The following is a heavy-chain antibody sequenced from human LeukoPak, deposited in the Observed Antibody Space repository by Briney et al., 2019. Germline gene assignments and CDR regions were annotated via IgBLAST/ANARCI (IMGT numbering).Heavy chain of an antibody. J-gene: IGHJ5*02. CDR1: GFTFSDYG. CDR2: IRNDGSNE. CDR3: AKGGGASHNWFDP. V-gene: IGHV3-30*02. Sequence: PGGSLRLSCAASGFTFSDYGMHWVRQAPGKGLGWVAFIRNDGSNEYYPDSVKGRFTISRDNSRNALYLQMNSLRPEDTAVYYCAKGGGASHNWFDPWGQGTLVTVSS. D-gene: IGHD2-15*01.